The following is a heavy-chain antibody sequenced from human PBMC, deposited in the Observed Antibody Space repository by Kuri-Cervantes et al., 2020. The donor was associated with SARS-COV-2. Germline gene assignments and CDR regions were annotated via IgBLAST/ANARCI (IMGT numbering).Heavy chain of an antibody. Sequence: ASVKVSCKASGYTFTDYYIHWVRQAPGQGLEWMGWINPNSGGTNSAQKFQVWVIMTRDTSISTAYMELSRLRSDDTAVYYCARAKLGGYDAFDLWGQGTMVTVSS. D-gene: IGHD3-22*01. V-gene: IGHV1-2*04. CDR2: INPNSGGT. CDR3: ARAKLGGYDAFDL. J-gene: IGHJ3*01. CDR1: GYTFTDYY.